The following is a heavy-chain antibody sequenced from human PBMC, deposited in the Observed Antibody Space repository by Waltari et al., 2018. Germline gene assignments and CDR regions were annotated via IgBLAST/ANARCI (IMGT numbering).Heavy chain of an antibody. D-gene: IGHD6-6*01. Sequence: EVQLVESGGDLVQPGRSLRLSCAASGFTFDDSAMHGVRQAPGRGLEWVSGISWNSGRIGYADSVKGRFTISRDSAKNSLYLQMNSLRAEDTALYYCAKDRAYSSSSLWFDPWGQGTLVTVSS. J-gene: IGHJ5*02. CDR3: AKDRAYSSSSLWFDP. CDR1: GFTFDDSA. CDR2: ISWNSGRI. V-gene: IGHV3-9*01.